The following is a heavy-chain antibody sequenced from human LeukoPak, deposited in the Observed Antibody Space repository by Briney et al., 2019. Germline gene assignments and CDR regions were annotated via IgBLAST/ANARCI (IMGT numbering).Heavy chain of an antibody. CDR3: AKDIKGNPGWYFDL. CDR1: GYTFTGYY. J-gene: IGHJ2*01. D-gene: IGHD1-14*01. Sequence: ASVKVSCKASGYTFTGYYMHWVRQAPGQGLEWMGRINPNSGGTNYAQKFQGRVTMTRDTSISTAYMELSSLSSEDTALYFCAKDIKGNPGWYFDLWGRGTVVTVSS. V-gene: IGHV1-2*06. CDR2: INPNSGGT.